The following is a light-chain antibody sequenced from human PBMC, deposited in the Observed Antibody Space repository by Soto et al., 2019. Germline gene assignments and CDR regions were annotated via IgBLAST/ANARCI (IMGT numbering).Light chain of an antibody. CDR1: QSVSSNY. V-gene: IGKV3-15*01. CDR2: GAS. J-gene: IGKJ1*01. Sequence: DIVLTQSPGTLSLSPGERATLSCRASQSVSSNYLAWYQQKPGQAPRLLIYGASTRATGIPARFSGSGSGTDFTLTISSLEPEDFAVYYCQQYNNWPPWTFGQGTRWIS. CDR3: QQYNNWPPWT.